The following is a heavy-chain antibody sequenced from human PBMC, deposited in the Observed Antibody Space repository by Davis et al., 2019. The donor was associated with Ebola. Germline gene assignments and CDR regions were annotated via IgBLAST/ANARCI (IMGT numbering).Heavy chain of an antibody. V-gene: IGHV3-48*03. J-gene: IGHJ4*02. Sequence: PGGSLRLSCVASGFTFSSYEMNWVRQAPGKGLEWVSYISSSGRATYYADSVKGRFTISRDNAKNSLDLQMNSLRAEDTAAYYCARGSRYIEDSSFDSWGQGILVTVSS. CDR2: ISSSGRAT. CDR1: GFTFSSYE. D-gene: IGHD1-14*01. CDR3: ARGSRYIEDSSFDS.